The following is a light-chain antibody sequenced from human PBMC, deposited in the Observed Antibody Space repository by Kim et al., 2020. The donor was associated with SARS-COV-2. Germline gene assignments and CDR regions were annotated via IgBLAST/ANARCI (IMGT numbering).Light chain of an antibody. CDR2: EVT. J-gene: IGLJ3*02. Sequence: YNHVSWYQQPPGTVPKLIIYEVTNRPSGISNRFSGSESGNTASLTISGLQAEDEGDYYCSTYTTSETWVFGGGTKVTVL. CDR1: YNH. V-gene: IGLV2-14*01. CDR3: STYTTSETWV.